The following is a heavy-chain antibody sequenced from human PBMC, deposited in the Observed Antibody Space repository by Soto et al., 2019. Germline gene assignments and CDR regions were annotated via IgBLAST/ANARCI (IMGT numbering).Heavy chain of an antibody. J-gene: IGHJ3*02. D-gene: IGHD6-13*01. Sequence: GGSLRLSCAASGFSLSSDWMHWVRQAPGRGLLWVSRIKNDGSVTTYADSVKGRFTISRDTAKNTLYLQMDSLRAEDTAVYYCARVGGPSRSSGALDMWGQGTMVTVSS. V-gene: IGHV3-74*03. CDR2: IKNDGSVT. CDR1: GFSLSSDW. CDR3: ARVGGPSRSSGALDM.